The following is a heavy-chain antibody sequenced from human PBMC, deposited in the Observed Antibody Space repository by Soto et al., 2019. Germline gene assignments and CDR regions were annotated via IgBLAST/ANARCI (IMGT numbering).Heavy chain of an antibody. CDR1: GFTFSSYW. Sequence: GGSLRLSCAASGFTFSSYWMSWVRQAPGKGLEWVANIKQDGSEKYYVDSVKGRFTISRDNAKNSLYLQMNSLRAEDTAVYYCSRLPMLYSSGWYFYFQHWGQGTLVTVSS. D-gene: IGHD6-19*01. V-gene: IGHV3-7*01. J-gene: IGHJ1*01. CDR2: IKQDGSEK. CDR3: SRLPMLYSSGWYFYFQH.